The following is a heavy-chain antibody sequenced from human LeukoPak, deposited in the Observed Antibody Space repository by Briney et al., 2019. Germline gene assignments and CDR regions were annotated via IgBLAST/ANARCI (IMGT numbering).Heavy chain of an antibody. J-gene: IGHJ3*02. V-gene: IGHV7-4-1*02. Sequence: GASVKVSCKASGYSFTSYGMNWVRQAPGQGLEWMGWINTNTGNPTYAQGFTGRFVFSLDTSISTAYLQISSLKAEDTAVYYCARSRWFMTDAFAIWGQGTMVTVSS. CDR3: ARSRWFMTDAFAI. CDR1: GYSFTSYG. D-gene: IGHD3-16*01. CDR2: INTNTGNP.